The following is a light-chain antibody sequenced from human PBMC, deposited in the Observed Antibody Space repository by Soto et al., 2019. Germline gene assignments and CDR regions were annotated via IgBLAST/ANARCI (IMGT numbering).Light chain of an antibody. V-gene: IGKV3-20*01. CDR1: QSVGSNY. Sequence: EMVLTQSPGTLSLSPGDRATLSCRASQSVGSNYLAWYQQKPGQAPRLLIYGASSRATGIPDRFSGSGSGTDFTLTISRLESEDFAVYYCQQYDTSPPLSFGGGTKVEIK. CDR3: QQYDTSPPLS. CDR2: GAS. J-gene: IGKJ4*01.